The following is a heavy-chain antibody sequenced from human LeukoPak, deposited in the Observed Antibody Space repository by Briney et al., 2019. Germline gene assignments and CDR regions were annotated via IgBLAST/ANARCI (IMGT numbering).Heavy chain of an antibody. CDR1: GGSISTQSYY. J-gene: IGHJ4*02. Sequence: SETLSLTCTVSGGSISTQSYYWGWIRQPPGKGLEWIGTIYYSGNTYYNPSLKSRVTISIDTPNNQFFLKLRSVTAADTAVYYCARHEVRGARSFDYWGQGTLVTVSS. CDR2: IYYSGNT. CDR3: ARHEVRGARSFDY. D-gene: IGHD3-10*01. V-gene: IGHV4-39*01.